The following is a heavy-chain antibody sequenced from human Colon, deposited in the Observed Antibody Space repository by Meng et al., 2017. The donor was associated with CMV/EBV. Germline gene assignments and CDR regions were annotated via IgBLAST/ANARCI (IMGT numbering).Heavy chain of an antibody. V-gene: IGHV4-59*01. CDR2: IYYNGAT. J-gene: IGHJ3*01. Sequence: SETLSLTCTVSGASMKSYYWSWIRQPPGKGLEWIGNIYYNGATNYNPSLKSRVIILIDTSKNQFSLKVGSVTAADTAVYYCARGGLVYDIDVLIPNDAFALWGQGTKVTVSS. CDR1: GASMKSYY. CDR3: ARGGLVYDIDVLIPNDAFAL. D-gene: IGHD2/OR15-2a*01.